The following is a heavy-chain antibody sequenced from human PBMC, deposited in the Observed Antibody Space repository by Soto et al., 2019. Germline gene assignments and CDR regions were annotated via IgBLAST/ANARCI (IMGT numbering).Heavy chain of an antibody. CDR2: INHSGST. CDR3: ARYPPNWGHDY. Sequence: PSETLSLTCAVYGGSFSGYYWSWIRQPPGKGLEWIGEINHSGSTNYNPSLKSRATISVDTSKNQFSLKLSSVTAADTAVYYCARYPPNWGHDYWGQGTLVTVSS. J-gene: IGHJ4*02. V-gene: IGHV4-34*01. CDR1: GGSFSGYY. D-gene: IGHD7-27*01.